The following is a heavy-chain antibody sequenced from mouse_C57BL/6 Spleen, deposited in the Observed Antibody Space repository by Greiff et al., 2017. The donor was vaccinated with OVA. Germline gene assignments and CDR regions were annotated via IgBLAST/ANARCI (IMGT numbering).Heavy chain of an antibody. V-gene: IGHV1-55*01. CDR3: ARDYGSSYDAMDY. CDR1: GSTFTSYW. D-gene: IGHD1-1*01. CDR2: IYPGSGST. Sequence: VKLQQPGAELVKPGASVKMSCKASGSTFTSYWITWVKQRPGQGLEWLGDIYPGSGSTNYNEKFKSKAPLTVDTSSSTAYMQLSSLTSEDSAVYYCARDYGSSYDAMDYWGQGTSVTVSS. J-gene: IGHJ4*01.